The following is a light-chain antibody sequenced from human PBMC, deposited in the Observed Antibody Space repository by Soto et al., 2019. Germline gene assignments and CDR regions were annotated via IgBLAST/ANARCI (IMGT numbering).Light chain of an antibody. CDR1: SSDVGGYYY. Sequence: QSALTQTASVSGSPGQSITISCTGSSSDVGGYYYVSWYQQHPGRAPKLVIYEVSRRPSGVSNRFSGSRSGNTAYLTISGLQDEEEADYSCGSYKSGSTYVFGTGTKVTVL. J-gene: IGLJ1*01. CDR3: GSYKSGSTYV. V-gene: IGLV2-14*01. CDR2: EVS.